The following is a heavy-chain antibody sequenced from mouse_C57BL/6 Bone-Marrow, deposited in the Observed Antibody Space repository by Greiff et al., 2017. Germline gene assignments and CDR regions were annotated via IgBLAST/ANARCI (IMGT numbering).Heavy chain of an antibody. V-gene: IGHV1-54*01. J-gene: IGHJ2*01. D-gene: IGHD3-3*01. CDR3: ARAPFSGHH. CDR2: INPGSGGT. CDR1: GYAFTNYL. Sequence: VQLQQSGAELVRPGTSVKVSCKASGYAFTNYLIEWVKQRPGQGLEWIGVINPGSGGTNYNEKFKGKATLTADKSSSTAYMQLSSLTSEDSAVYYCARAPFSGHHWGQGTTLTVSS.